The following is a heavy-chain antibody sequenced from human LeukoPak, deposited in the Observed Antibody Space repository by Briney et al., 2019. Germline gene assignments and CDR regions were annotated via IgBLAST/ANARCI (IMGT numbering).Heavy chain of an antibody. D-gene: IGHD3-3*01. CDR1: GGSISSYY. CDR2: IYYSGST. V-gene: IGHV4-59*08. CDR3: ARRSLGGSLGYAFDI. Sequence: SETLSLTCTVSGGSISSYYWSWIRQPPGKGLEWIGYIYYSGSTNYNPSLKSRVTISVDTSKNQFSLKLSSVTAADTAVYYCARRSLGGSLGYAFDIWGQGTMVTVSS. J-gene: IGHJ3*02.